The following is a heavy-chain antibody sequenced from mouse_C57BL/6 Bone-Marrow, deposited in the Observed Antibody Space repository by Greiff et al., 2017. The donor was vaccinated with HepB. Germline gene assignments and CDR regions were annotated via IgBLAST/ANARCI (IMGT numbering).Heavy chain of an antibody. J-gene: IGHJ4*01. V-gene: IGHV2-6-1*01. CDR3: ARHVYYGSSYGYAMDY. D-gene: IGHD1-1*01. CDR1: GFSLTSYG. CDR2: IWSDGST. Sequence: VHLVESGPGLVAPSQSLSITCTVSGFSLTSYGVHWVRQPPGKGLEWLVVIWSDGSTTYNSALKSRLSISKDNSKSQVFLKMNSLQTDDTAMYYCARHVYYGSSYGYAMDYWGQGTSVTVSS.